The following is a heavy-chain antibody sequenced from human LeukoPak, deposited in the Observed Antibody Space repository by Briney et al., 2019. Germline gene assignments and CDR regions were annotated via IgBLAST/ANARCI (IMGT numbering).Heavy chain of an antibody. CDR3: ARGGYYYGSGSPVDY. CDR1: GYAFMRFG. V-gene: IGHV1-18*01. D-gene: IGHD3-10*01. Sequence: ASVKVSCKASGYAFMRFGISWVRQAPGQGLEWMGLTSAYDGNTDYAQKFQDRVSMTTDTSTDTAYMELRSLRSDDTAIYYCARGGYYYGSGSPVDYWGQGTLVTVSS. CDR2: TSAYDGNT. J-gene: IGHJ4*02.